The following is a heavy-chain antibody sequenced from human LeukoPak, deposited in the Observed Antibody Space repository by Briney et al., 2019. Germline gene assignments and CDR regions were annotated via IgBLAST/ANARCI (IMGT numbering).Heavy chain of an antibody. V-gene: IGHV4-61*02. CDR3: ARDDSGSYYDYFQH. J-gene: IGHJ1*01. CDR1: GGSISSGSYY. D-gene: IGHD1-26*01. Sequence: SQTLSLTCTVSGGSISSGSYYWSWIRQPAGKGLEWIWRIYTSGSTNYNPSLKSRVTISVDTPKNQFSLKLSSVTAADTVVYYCARDDSGSYYDYFQHWGQGTLVTVSS. CDR2: IYTSGST.